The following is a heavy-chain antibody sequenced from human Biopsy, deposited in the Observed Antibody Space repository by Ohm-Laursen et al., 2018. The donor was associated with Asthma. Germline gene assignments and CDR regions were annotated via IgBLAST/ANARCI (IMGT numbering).Heavy chain of an antibody. CDR1: GGMFGNYA. V-gene: IGHV1-69*05. CDR2: ISPIFGSS. CDR3: ARTYYDFLTGQVNDAFAI. J-gene: IGHJ3*02. D-gene: IGHD3-9*01. Sequence: SSVKVSCKASGGMFGNYAISWVRQAPGLGLEWMGGISPIFGSSNYAQKFQGRVTITRDTSASTAYMELSSLRSEDTAVYYCARTYYDFLTGQVNDAFAIWGQGTMVTVSS.